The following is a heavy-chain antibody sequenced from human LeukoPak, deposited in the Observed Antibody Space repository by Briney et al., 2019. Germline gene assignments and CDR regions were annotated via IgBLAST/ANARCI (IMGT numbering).Heavy chain of an antibody. CDR2: INHSGST. CDR3: ARDRLAAGTIGHNWFDP. CDR1: GGSFSGYY. J-gene: IGHJ5*02. V-gene: IGHV4-34*01. D-gene: IGHD6-13*01. Sequence: SETLSLTCAVYGGSFSGYYWSWIRQPPGKGLEWIGEINHSGSTNYNPSLKSRVTISVDTSKNQFSLKLSSVTAADTAVYYCARDRLAAGTIGHNWFDPWGQGTLVTVSS.